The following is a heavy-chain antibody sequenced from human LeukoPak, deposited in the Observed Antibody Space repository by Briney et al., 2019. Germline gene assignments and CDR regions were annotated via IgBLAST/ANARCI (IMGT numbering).Heavy chain of an antibody. J-gene: IGHJ1*01. Sequence: TGGSLRLSCAASEFTFSTYWMHWVRQAPGKGLVWVSRIKSDGGTNYADSVKGRFTISRDNAKKTVSLQMNSLSPEDTGVYYCARAPSEIGGYYPEYFRHWGQGTLVTVSS. V-gene: IGHV3-74*01. D-gene: IGHD3-22*01. CDR3: ARAPSEIGGYYPEYFRH. CDR1: EFTFSTYW. CDR2: IKSDGGT.